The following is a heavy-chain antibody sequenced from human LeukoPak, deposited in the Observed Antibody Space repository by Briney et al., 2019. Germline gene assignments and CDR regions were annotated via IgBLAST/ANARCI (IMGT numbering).Heavy chain of an antibody. CDR1: GGSISSSSYY. D-gene: IGHD1-26*01. CDR3: ARARRVGATVGFDY. Sequence: SETLSLTCTVSGGSISSSSYYWGWIRQPPGKGLEWIGSIYYSGSTYYNPSLKSRVTISVDTSRNQFSLKLSSVTAADTAVYYCARARRVGATVGFDYWGQGTLVTVSS. V-gene: IGHV4-39*01. CDR2: IYYSGST. J-gene: IGHJ4*02.